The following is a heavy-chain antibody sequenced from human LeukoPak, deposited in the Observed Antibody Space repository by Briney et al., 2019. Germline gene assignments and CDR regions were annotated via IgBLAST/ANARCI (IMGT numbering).Heavy chain of an antibody. CDR3: ARDRHQEWLATRGAFDI. D-gene: IGHD6-19*01. J-gene: IGHJ3*02. CDR2: IKQDGSEK. CDR1: GFTFSSYW. V-gene: IGHV3-7*03. Sequence: GGSLRLSCAASGFTFSSYWMSWVRQAPGKGLEWVANIKQDGSEKYYVDSVKGRFTISRDNAKNSLYLQMNSLRAEDTAVYYCARDRHQEWLATRGAFDIWGQGTMVTVSS.